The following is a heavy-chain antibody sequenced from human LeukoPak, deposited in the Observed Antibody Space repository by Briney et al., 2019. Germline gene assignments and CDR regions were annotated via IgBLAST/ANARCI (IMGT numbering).Heavy chain of an antibody. CDR2: ISSSSSTI. D-gene: IGHD2-8*02. CDR3: ATQGITGWYFDL. J-gene: IGHJ2*01. CDR1: GLTFSSYS. V-gene: IGHV3-48*04. Sequence: GGSLRLSCAASGLTFSSYSMNWVRQAPGKGLEWVSYISSSSSTIYYADSVKGRFTISRDNAKNSLYLQMNSLRAEDTAVYYCATQGITGWYFDLWGRGTLVTVSS.